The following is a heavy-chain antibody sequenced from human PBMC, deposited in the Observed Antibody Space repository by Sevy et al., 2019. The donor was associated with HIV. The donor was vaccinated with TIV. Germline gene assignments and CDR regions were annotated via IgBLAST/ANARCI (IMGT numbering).Heavy chain of an antibody. J-gene: IGHJ4*02. CDR3: ARSTDYYDNSGYDS. D-gene: IGHD3-22*01. V-gene: IGHV3-21*03. CDR2: ISSGSSYI. Sequence: GGSLRLSCAASGFTFSYYTMNWVRQAPGKGLERVSSISSGSSYIFYADSMKGRFTVSRDNAKNSLFLQMNSLRDEDTALYYCARSTDYYDNSGYDSWRRGTLVTVSS. CDR1: GFTFSYYT.